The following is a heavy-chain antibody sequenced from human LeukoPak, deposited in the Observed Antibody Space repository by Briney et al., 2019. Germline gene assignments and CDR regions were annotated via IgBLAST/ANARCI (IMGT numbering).Heavy chain of an antibody. CDR2: ISDDGRTT. Sequence: GGSLRLSCAASGFTFSSYWIHWVRQVPGKGLVWVSRISDDGRTTTDADSVKGRFTISRDNAENTVYMHMNSLRAEDTAVYYCVRSDYYGSSGYYYGYWGQGTLVTVSS. D-gene: IGHD3-22*01. J-gene: IGHJ4*02. V-gene: IGHV3-74*01. CDR3: VRSDYYGSSGYYYGY. CDR1: GFTFSSYW.